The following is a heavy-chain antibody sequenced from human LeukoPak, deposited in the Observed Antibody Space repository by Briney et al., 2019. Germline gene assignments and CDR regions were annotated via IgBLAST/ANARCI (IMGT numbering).Heavy chain of an antibody. CDR1: GYTFTSYD. CDR3: AREWGQYYYYYMDV. V-gene: IGHV1-8*01. D-gene: IGHD2-8*01. Sequence: ASVKVSCKASGYTFTSYDIIWVRQATGQGLEWMGWMNPKSGNTGYAQRFQGRVTMTRNTSISTAYMELSRLRSDDTAVYYCAREWGQYYYYYMDVWGKGTTVTISS. CDR2: MNPKSGNT. J-gene: IGHJ6*03.